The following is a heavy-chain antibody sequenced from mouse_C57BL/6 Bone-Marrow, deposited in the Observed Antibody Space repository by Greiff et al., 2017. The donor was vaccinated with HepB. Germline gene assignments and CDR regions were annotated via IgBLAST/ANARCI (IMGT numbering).Heavy chain of an antibody. J-gene: IGHJ2*01. D-gene: IGHD2-4*01. CDR2: IGPSDSYT. CDR3: ARSYDYDFDY. V-gene: IGHV1-69*01. CDR1: GYTFTSYW. Sequence: VQLQQPGAELVMPGASVKLSCKASGYTFTSYWMHWVKQRPGQGLEWIGEIGPSDSYTNYNQKFKGKSTLTVDKSSSTAYMQLSSLTSEDSAVYYCARSYDYDFDYWGQGTTLTVSS.